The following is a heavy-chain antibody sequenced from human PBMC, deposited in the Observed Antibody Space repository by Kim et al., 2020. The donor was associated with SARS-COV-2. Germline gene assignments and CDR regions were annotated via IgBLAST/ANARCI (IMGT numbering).Heavy chain of an antibody. J-gene: IGHJ3*02. CDR1: GYTFTGYY. CDR2: INPNSGGT. Sequence: ASVKVSCKASGYTFTGYYMHWVRQAPGQGLEWMGWINPNSGGTNYAQKFQGRVTMTRVTSISTAYMELSRLRSDDTAVYYCAMGYYYDSSGYYQVGDAFDIWGQGTMVTVSS. CDR3: AMGYYYDSSGYYQVGDAFDI. D-gene: IGHD3-22*01. V-gene: IGHV1-2*02.